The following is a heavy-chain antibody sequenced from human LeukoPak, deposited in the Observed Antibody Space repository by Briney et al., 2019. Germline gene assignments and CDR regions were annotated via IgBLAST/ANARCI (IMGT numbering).Heavy chain of an antibody. V-gene: IGHV3-48*03. CDR1: GFTFSSYE. CDR3: RRESDHGDFFFDY. Sequence: PGGSLRLSCAASGFTFSSYEMCWVRQAPGKGLEWVSYICSSGGTKYYPDSVKGRFTISRDNAKNSLYLQMNSLRDEDTAVYYSRRESDHGDFFFDYWGQGTLVTVSS. CDR2: ICSSGGTK. J-gene: IGHJ4*02. D-gene: IGHD4-17*01.